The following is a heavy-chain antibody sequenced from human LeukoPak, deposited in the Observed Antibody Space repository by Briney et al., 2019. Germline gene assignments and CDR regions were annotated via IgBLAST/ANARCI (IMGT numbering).Heavy chain of an antibody. J-gene: IGHJ6*03. D-gene: IGHD3-9*01. V-gene: IGHV4-39*01. CDR3: ARHYPPTGYYYYYMDV. CDR1: GCLISSRCYY. CDR2: IYYSGST. Sequence: SVTLSLTCTVSGCLISSRCYYWGWIRQPPGRGLEWIGSIYYSGSTYYNPSLKSRVTISVDTSKNQFSLKLSSVTAADTAVHYCARHYPPTGYYYYYMDVWGKGTTVTISS.